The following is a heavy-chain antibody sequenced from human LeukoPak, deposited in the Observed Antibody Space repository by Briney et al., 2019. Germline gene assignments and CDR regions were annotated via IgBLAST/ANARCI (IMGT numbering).Heavy chain of an antibody. Sequence: SETLSLTCAVHGGSFSGYHWNWIRQSPEKGLEWIGEINDRGRTNYNPSLKSRVTLSVDTSRKQFSLRLSAVTAADTAIYYCARDPTTVVTLPYYFDFWGQGALVTVSS. CDR3: ARDPTTVVTLPYYFDF. D-gene: IGHD4-23*01. CDR2: INDRGRT. J-gene: IGHJ4*02. V-gene: IGHV4-34*01. CDR1: GGSFSGYH.